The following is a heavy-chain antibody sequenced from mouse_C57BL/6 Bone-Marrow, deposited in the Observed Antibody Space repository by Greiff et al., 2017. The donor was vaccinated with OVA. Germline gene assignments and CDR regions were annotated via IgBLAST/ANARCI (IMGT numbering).Heavy chain of an antibody. Sequence: EVQLVESGAELVKPGASVKLSCTASGFNIKDYYMHWVKQRTEQGLEWIGRIDPEDGETKYAPKFQGKATITADTSSNTAYLQLSSLTSEDTAVYYCASRYDVSSWFAYWGQGTLVTVSA. J-gene: IGHJ3*01. V-gene: IGHV14-2*01. CDR2: IDPEDGET. CDR3: ASRYDVSSWFAY. CDR1: GFNIKDYY. D-gene: IGHD2-3*01.